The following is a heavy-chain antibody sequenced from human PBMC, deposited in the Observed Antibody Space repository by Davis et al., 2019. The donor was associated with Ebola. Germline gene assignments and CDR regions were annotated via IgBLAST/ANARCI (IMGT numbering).Heavy chain of an antibody. D-gene: IGHD5-12*01. CDR3: ARDRAQWLRVPLPLDH. Sequence: GESLKISCAASGFSFSSHGMNWVRQAPGKGLEWVSYTSGTGSTSYYADSVKGRFTISRDNAKNSLFLQMKSLTDEDTALYYCARDRAQWLRVPLPLDHWGQGTLVTVSS. CDR1: GFSFSSHG. CDR2: TSGTGSTS. J-gene: IGHJ4*02. V-gene: IGHV3-48*02.